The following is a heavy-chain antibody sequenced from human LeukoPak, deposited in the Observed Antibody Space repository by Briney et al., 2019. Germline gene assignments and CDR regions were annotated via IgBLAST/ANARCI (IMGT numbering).Heavy chain of an antibody. CDR3: TRDRDSGSHYGC. J-gene: IGHJ4*02. V-gene: IGHV3-66*02. D-gene: IGHD1-26*01. CDR2: SGGST. CDR1: GFSVSNNY. Sequence: GGSLRLSCAGSGFSVSNNYMSWVRQAPGKGLEWVSVSGGSTYYADSVKGRFTISRDNSKNTLYLQMNSLRAEDTAVYYCTRDRDSGSHYGCWGQGTLVIVSS.